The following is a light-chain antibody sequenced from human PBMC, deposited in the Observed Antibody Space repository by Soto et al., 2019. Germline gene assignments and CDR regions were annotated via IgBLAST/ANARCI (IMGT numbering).Light chain of an antibody. CDR2: EAS. V-gene: IGKV3-11*01. J-gene: IGKJ5*01. CDR1: QSVRSH. Sequence: EIVLTQSPATLSLSPGERATLSCRGSQSVRSHLVWYQQKPGQAPRLLIYEASNRATGIPARFSGSGSGTDFTLTISRLEPEDFAVYYCQQRSNWPPITFGQGTRLEIK. CDR3: QQRSNWPPIT.